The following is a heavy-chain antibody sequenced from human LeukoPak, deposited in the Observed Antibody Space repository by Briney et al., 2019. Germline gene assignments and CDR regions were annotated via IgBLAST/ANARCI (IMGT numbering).Heavy chain of an antibody. V-gene: IGHV4-34*01. CDR1: GGSFSGYY. CDR2: INHSGST. Sequence: PSETLSLTCAVYGGSFSGYYWSWICQPPGKGLEWIGEINHSGSTNYNPSLKSRVTISVDTSKNQFSLKLSPVTAADTAVYYCARVRSYGLKSYYYYYMDVWGKGTTVTVSS. CDR3: ARVRSYGLKSYYYYYMDV. J-gene: IGHJ6*03. D-gene: IGHD5-18*01.